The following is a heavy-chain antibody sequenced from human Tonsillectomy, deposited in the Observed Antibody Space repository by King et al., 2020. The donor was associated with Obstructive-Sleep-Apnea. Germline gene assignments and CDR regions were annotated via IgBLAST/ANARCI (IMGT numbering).Heavy chain of an antibody. CDR2: ISYDGSKK. CDR1: GFTFSGYP. CDR3: TRDMDIVVVAVTTDYFYYGMDV. Sequence: VQLVESGGGVVQPGRSLRLSCAASGFTFSGYPMHWVRRAPGKGLEWVAVISYDGSKKYYADSVKGRFTISRDDSKNTLYLQMNSLRAEDTAVYYCTRDMDIVVVAVTTDYFYYGMDVWGQGTTVTVSS. J-gene: IGHJ6*02. D-gene: IGHD2-2*03. V-gene: IGHV3-30*04.